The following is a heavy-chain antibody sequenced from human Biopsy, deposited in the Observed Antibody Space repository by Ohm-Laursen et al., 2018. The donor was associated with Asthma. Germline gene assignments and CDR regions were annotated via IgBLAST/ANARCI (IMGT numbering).Heavy chain of an antibody. J-gene: IGHJ6*02. V-gene: IGHV1-69*13. Sequence: SVKVSCKASGYAFIGSHIHWMRQAPGQGLEWMGGLIPVLGTPDHAQMFEGRVTITADESTSTAYMELSSLSSEDTAVYYCARGYSGSDRIVYYYPGLEVWGQGTRSPSL. CDR3: ARGYSGSDRIVYYYPGLEV. CDR2: LIPVLGTP. CDR1: GYAFIGSH. D-gene: IGHD5-12*01.